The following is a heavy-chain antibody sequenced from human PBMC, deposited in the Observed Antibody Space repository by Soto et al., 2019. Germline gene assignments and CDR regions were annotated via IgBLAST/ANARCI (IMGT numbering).Heavy chain of an antibody. Sequence: GASVKVSCKASGYTFSNYGITWVRQAPGLGLEWMGWISAKNGNINYAQNLQGRLTMTTDTSTSTAYMELSSLRSEDTAVYYCAREVAAAGNSPWGQGTLVTVSS. V-gene: IGHV1-18*01. D-gene: IGHD6-13*01. J-gene: IGHJ5*02. CDR2: ISAKNGNI. CDR1: GYTFSNYG. CDR3: AREVAAAGNSP.